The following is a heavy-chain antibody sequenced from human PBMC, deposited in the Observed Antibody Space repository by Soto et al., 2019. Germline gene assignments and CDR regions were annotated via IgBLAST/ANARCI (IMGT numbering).Heavy chain of an antibody. V-gene: IGHV3-21*06. CDR3: ARKPMTGSQSGSFDI. CDR1: GFTFSTYL. CDR2: IKSDSSYL. J-gene: IGHJ3*02. D-gene: IGHD3-9*01. Sequence: VQLVESGGGLVEPGGSLRLSCAASGFTFSTYLMNWVRQAPGKGLEWVSSIKSDSSYLYYADSVKGRFTISRDNAKNSLHLQMNSLRVGDTAMYFCARKPMTGSQSGSFDIWGQGTMVTFSS.